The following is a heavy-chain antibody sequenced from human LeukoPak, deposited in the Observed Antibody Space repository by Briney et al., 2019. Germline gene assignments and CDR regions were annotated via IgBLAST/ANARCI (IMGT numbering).Heavy chain of an antibody. D-gene: IGHD1-1*01. CDR1: GFTFSSYC. CDR3: ARLEKKSYYYMDV. J-gene: IGHJ6*03. V-gene: IGHV3-53*01. Sequence: GGSLRLSCAVSGFTFSSYCMGWVRQAPGKGLEWVSVFYSSGRTYYADSVKGPFTISRDNSENTLFLQMNTLRAEDTAVYYCARLEKKSYYYMDVWGKGTTVTVSS. CDR2: FYSSGRT.